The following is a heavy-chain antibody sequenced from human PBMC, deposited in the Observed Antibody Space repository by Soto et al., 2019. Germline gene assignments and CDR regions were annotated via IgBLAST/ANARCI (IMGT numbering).Heavy chain of an antibody. CDR1: GDSITRGRFY. Sequence: PPETLSLTCTVSGDSITRGRFYWGWIRQPPGKKLEWIGTIYYSGSTYYSPSLKSRVTISVDTSKNQFSLKLNSVTAADTAVYYCANLGMSPTVADYWGQGTLVTVS. D-gene: IGHD4-17*01. CDR3: ANLGMSPTVADY. J-gene: IGHJ4*02. CDR2: IYYSGST. V-gene: IGHV4-39*07.